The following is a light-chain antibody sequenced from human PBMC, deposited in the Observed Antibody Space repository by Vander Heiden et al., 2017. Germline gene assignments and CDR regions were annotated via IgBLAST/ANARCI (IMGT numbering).Light chain of an antibody. CDR2: GAS. CDR1: QSVSNTY. Sequence: EIVLTQSPGTLSLSPGERATLSCRASQSVSNTYLAWYQQKPGQAPRLLIYGASSRATGIPDSFSGSGSGTDFTLTISRLEPEDVAVYYCQQYGSSPPYTFGQGTKLEIK. CDR3: QQYGSSPPYT. V-gene: IGKV3-20*01. J-gene: IGKJ2*01.